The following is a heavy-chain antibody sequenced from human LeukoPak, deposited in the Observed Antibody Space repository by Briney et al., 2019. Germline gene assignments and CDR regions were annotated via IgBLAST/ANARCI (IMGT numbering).Heavy chain of an antibody. CDR3: AREASSSWFLYYYYGMDV. CDR2: IWYDGSNK. Sequence: GGSLGLSCAASGFTFSSYGMHWVRQAPGKGLEWVAVIWYDGSNKYYADSVKGRFTVSRDNSKNTLYLQMNSLRAEDTAVYYCAREASSSWFLYYYYGMDVWGQGTTVTVSS. V-gene: IGHV3-33*01. J-gene: IGHJ6*02. D-gene: IGHD6-13*01. CDR1: GFTFSSYG.